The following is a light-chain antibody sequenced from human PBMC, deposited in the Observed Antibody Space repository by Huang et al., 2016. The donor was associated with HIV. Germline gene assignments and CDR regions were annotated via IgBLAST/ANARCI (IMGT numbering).Light chain of an antibody. CDR2: QAS. CDR1: QSIATW. CDR3: QQYNSYPYT. Sequence: DIQMTQSPSTLSASVGDRVTITCRASQSIATWLAWYQQKEGRAPKLLMFQASSLESVVPSRFRGSGSGTEFTLTISSLQADDFATYFCQQYNSYPYTFGQGTKLEIK. V-gene: IGKV1-5*03. J-gene: IGKJ2*01.